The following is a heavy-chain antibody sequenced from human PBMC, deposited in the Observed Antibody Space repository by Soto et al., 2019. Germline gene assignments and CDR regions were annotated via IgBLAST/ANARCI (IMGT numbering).Heavy chain of an antibody. V-gene: IGHV1-3*01. CDR3: ASSFTVPAAMGY. D-gene: IGHD2-2*01. CDR2: INAGNGNT. Sequence: ASVKVSCNASGYTFTSYAMHWVRQAPGQRLEWMGWINAGNGNTKYSQKFQGRVTITRDTSASTAYMELSSRRSEDTAVYYGASSFTVPAAMGYWGQGTLVTVSS. CDR1: GYTFTSYA. J-gene: IGHJ4*02.